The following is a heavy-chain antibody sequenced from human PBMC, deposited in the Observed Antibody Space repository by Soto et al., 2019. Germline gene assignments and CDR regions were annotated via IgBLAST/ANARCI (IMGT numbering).Heavy chain of an antibody. V-gene: IGHV3-23*01. J-gene: IGHJ4*02. CDR3: AKVPRAADFDY. D-gene: IGHD2-15*01. Sequence: GGSLRLSCAASGFTFSSYAMSWVRQAPGKGLEWVGAISGSGGSTYYADSGKGRFTIATDNSENTLYLQMNSLRAEDTAVYYCAKVPRAADFDYWGQGTLVTVSS. CDR1: GFTFSSYA. CDR2: ISGSGGST.